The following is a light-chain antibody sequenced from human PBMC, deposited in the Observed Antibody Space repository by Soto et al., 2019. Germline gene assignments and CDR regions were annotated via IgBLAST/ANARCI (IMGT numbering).Light chain of an antibody. Sequence: ELVLTQAPGTLSLYPGERATLSCTASQSLSSSYLAWYQQKPGQAPRLLIYGVSGRATGIPDRFSGGGSGADFALTISRLEPGDSAMYYCQQYGSSPQTFGQGTKVDIK. CDR1: QSLSSSY. CDR3: QQYGSSPQT. J-gene: IGKJ1*01. CDR2: GVS. V-gene: IGKV3-20*01.